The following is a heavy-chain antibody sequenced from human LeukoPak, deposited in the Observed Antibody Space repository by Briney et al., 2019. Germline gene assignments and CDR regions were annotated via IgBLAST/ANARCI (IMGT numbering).Heavy chain of an antibody. CDR1: GGTFSSYA. CDR2: FDPEDGET. D-gene: IGHD1-26*01. V-gene: IGHV1-24*01. Sequence: GSSVKVSCKASGGTFSSYAISWVRQAPGKGLEWMGGFDPEDGETIYAQKFQGRVTMTEDTSTDTAYMELSSLRSEDTAVYYCALGRRSGSYLGGYYFDYWGQGTLVTVSS. CDR3: ALGRRSGSYLGGYYFDY. J-gene: IGHJ4*02.